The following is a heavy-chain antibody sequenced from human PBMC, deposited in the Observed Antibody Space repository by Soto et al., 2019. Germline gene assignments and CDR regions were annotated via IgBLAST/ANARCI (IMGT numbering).Heavy chain of an antibody. D-gene: IGHD3-10*01. CDR2: ITGSGDNI. CDR3: ARERSGRAEY. CDR1: GFTFSSYA. J-gene: IGHJ4*02. Sequence: PGGSLRLSCAASGFTFSSYAMSWVRQAPGKGLEWVSVITGSGDNIYYADSVKGRFAISRDNSQNTVSLQMNSLRADDTAVYYCARERSGRAEYWGQGTQVTVSS. V-gene: IGHV3-23*01.